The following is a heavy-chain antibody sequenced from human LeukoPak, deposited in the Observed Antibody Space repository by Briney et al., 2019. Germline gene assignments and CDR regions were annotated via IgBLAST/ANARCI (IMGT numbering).Heavy chain of an antibody. J-gene: IGHJ4*02. CDR3: AREGDYLRYGRFVFDY. CDR2: INPNSGGT. CDR1: GYTFTGYY. D-gene: IGHD4-17*01. Sequence: GASVKVSCKASGYTFTGYYMHWVRQAPGQGLEWMGWINPNSGGTNYAQKFQGRVTMTRDTSISTAYMELSRLRSDDTAVYYCAREGDYLRYGRFVFDYWGQGTLVTVSS. V-gene: IGHV1-2*02.